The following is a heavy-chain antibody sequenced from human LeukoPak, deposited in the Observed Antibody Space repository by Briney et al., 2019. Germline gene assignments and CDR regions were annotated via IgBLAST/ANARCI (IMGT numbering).Heavy chain of an antibody. J-gene: IGHJ4*02. CDR3: ARDRTPTTVVTFNFYF. Sequence: GGSLRLSCAASGFTFSSYSMSWVRQAPGKGLEWVSYISSSSSTIYYADSVKGRFTISRDNAKNSLYLQMNSLRAEDTAVYYCARDRTPTTVVTFNFYFWGQGTLVTVSS. V-gene: IGHV3-48*01. CDR1: GFTFSSYS. D-gene: IGHD4-23*01. CDR2: ISSSSSTI.